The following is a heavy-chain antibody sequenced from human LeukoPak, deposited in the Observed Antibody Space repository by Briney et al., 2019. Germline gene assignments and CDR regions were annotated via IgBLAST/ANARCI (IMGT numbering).Heavy chain of an antibody. CDR3: AGLVVAAAIPDSTSWDI. CDR2: ISAYNGNT. D-gene: IGHD2-2*02. CDR1: SYTFTSYG. V-gene: IGHV1-18*01. J-gene: IGHJ3*02. Sequence: GASVMVSCKASSYTFTSYGISWVRQAPGQGLEWMGWISAYNGNTNYAQKLQGRVTMTTDTSTSTAYMELRSLRSDDTAVYYCAGLVVAAAIPDSTSWDIWGQGTMVTVSS.